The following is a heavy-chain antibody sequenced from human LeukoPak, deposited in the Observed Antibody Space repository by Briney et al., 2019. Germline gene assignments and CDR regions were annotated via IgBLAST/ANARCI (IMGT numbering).Heavy chain of an antibody. D-gene: IGHD1-26*01. CDR1: GGSISSYY. CDR2: IYTSGST. CDR3: ARFTPSGSYYFHYYYYMDV. V-gene: IGHV4-4*07. J-gene: IGHJ6*03. Sequence: SSETLSLTCTVSGGSISSYYWSWIRQPAGKGLEWIGRIYTSGSTNYNPSLKSRVTMSVDTSKNQFSLKLSSVTAADTAVYYCARFTPSGSYYFHYYYYMDVWGKGTTVTVSS.